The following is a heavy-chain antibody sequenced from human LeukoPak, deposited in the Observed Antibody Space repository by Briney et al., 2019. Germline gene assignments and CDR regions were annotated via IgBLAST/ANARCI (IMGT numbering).Heavy chain of an antibody. J-gene: IGHJ4*02. CDR1: GFTFSSYS. D-gene: IGHD3-3*02. CDR3: ARSRLASAFGY. Sequence: KPGGSLRLSCAASGFTFSSYSMNWVRQAPGKGLEWVSSISSSSSYIYYADSVKGRFTISRDNAKNSLYLQMNSLRADDTAIYYCARSRLASAFGYRGQGTLATVSS. V-gene: IGHV3-21*01. CDR2: ISSSSSYI.